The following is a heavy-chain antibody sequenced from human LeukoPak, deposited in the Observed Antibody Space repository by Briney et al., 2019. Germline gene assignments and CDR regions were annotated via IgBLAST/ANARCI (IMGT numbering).Heavy chain of an antibody. CDR3: ASGWAPKH. V-gene: IGHV4-34*01. CDR2: INHSGST. Sequence: SETLSLTCAVYGGSFSGYYWSWIRQPPGKGLEWIGEINHSGSTNYNPSLKSRVTISVDTSKNQFSLKLSSVTAADTAVDYCASGWAPKHWGQGTLVTVSS. J-gene: IGHJ1*01. CDR1: GGSFSGYY. D-gene: IGHD3-16*01.